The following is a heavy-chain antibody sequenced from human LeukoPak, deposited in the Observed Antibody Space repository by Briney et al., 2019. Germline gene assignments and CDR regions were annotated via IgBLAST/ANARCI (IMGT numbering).Heavy chain of an antibody. CDR2: IYYSGST. J-gene: IGHJ4*02. CDR3: ARLTTVTTSHY. Sequence: TLSLTCTVSGGSISSGDYYWSWIRQPPGKGLEWIGYIYYSGSTYYNPSLKSRVTISVDTSKNQFSLKLSSVTAADTAVYYCARLTTVTTSHYWGQGTLVTVSS. D-gene: IGHD4-17*01. V-gene: IGHV4-30-4*01. CDR1: GGSISSGDYY.